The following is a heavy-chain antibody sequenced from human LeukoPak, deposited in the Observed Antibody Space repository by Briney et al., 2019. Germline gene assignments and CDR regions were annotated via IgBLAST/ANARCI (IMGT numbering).Heavy chain of an antibody. CDR1: RFTFSNAW. D-gene: IGHD3-3*01. CDR3: TTELSVQIFGVDLYYFDY. J-gene: IGHJ4*02. CDR2: IKSKTDGGTT. V-gene: IGHV3-15*01. Sequence: NSGGSQSLSCASSRFTFSNAWMSWVRQAPGKGLEWVGRIKSKTDGGTTDYAAPVNGRFTISRDDSKNTLYLQMNSLKTEDTAVYYCTTELSVQIFGVDLYYFDYWGLGTLVTVSS.